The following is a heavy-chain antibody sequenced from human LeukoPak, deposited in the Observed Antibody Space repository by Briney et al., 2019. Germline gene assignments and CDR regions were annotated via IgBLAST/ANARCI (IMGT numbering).Heavy chain of an antibody. V-gene: IGHV4-59*01. CDR2: IYYSGST. J-gene: IGHJ4*02. CDR3: ARANGDSH. D-gene: IGHD3-10*01. Sequence: PSETLSLTCTVSGGSISSYYWSWIRQPPGKGLEWIGYIYYSGSTNYNPSLKSRVTISVDTSKNQFSLKLSSVTAADTAVYYCARANGDSHWGQGTLVTVSS. CDR1: GGSISSYY.